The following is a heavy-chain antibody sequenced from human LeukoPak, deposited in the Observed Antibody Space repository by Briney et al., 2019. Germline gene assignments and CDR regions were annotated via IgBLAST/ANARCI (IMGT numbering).Heavy chain of an antibody. J-gene: IGHJ5*02. Sequence: SETLSLTCTVSGGSISSSSYYWGWIRQPPGKGLEWIGSIYYSGSTYYNPSLKSRVTISVDTSKNQFSLKLSSVTAADTAVYYCARHEGLGYQLLSDGGYNWFDPWGQGTLVTVSS. CDR2: IYYSGST. CDR1: GGSISSSSYY. D-gene: IGHD2-2*01. V-gene: IGHV4-39*01. CDR3: ARHEGLGYQLLSDGGYNWFDP.